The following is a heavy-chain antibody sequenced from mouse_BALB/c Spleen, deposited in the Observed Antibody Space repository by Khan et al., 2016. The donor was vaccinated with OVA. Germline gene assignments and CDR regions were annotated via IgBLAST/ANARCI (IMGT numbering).Heavy chain of an antibody. Sequence: QVQLKQSGAELARPGASVKMSCKASGYTFTSYTIHWIKLRPGQGLEWIGYINPSNGYTNYNQKFKDKDTLTADKSSTTAYMQLSRLTPHDSAVYNCVTAGAYFRNYGRFAYWGQGTMVTVSA. D-gene: IGHD1-2*01. V-gene: IGHV1-4*01. J-gene: IGHJ3*01. CDR1: GYTFTSYT. CDR3: VTAGAYFRNYGRFAY. CDR2: INPSNGYT.